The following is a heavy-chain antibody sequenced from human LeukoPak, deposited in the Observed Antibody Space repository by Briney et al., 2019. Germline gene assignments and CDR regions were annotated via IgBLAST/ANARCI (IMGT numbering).Heavy chain of an antibody. J-gene: IGHJ4*02. D-gene: IGHD2-2*01. CDR2: MRPNNGNT. CDR1: GYTFSSYD. V-gene: IGHV1-8*01. Sequence: GAAVKVSCKASGYTFSSYDVNWVRQAARQGLEWIGWMRPNNGNTGYAQKFQDRVTMTRDTSINTAYMELRSLTSEDTAVYYCARGPPESTSSDSWGQGTLVTISS. CDR3: ARGPPESTSSDS.